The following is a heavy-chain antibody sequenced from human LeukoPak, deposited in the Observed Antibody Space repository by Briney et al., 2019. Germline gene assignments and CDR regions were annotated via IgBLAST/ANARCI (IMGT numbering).Heavy chain of an antibody. CDR3: AKDGFTDYGDYGSHTDY. V-gene: IGHV3-23*01. CDR1: GFTFSSYG. CDR2: LSGRGNT. Sequence: GGSLRLSCAASGFTFSSYGMHWVRQAPGKGLEWASALSGRGNTYYADSVKGRFTISRDNSKNTLYLQMNSLTVEDTAIYYCAKDGFTDYGDYGSHTDYWGQGTLVTVSS. J-gene: IGHJ4*02. D-gene: IGHD4-17*01.